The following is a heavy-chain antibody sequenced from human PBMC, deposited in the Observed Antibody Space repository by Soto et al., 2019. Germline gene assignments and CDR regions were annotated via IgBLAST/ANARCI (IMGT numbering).Heavy chain of an antibody. D-gene: IGHD2-2*01. CDR1: RYTFTSYD. CDR2: MNPNSGNT. Sequence: ASVKVSCKASRYTFTSYDINWVRQATGQGLEWMGWMNPNSGNTGYAQKFQGRVTMTRNTSISTAYMELSSLRSEDTAVYYCVGGCSSVNCANLPPGWFDPWGQGTQVTVSS. J-gene: IGHJ5*02. V-gene: IGHV1-8*01. CDR3: VGGCSSVNCANLPPGWFDP.